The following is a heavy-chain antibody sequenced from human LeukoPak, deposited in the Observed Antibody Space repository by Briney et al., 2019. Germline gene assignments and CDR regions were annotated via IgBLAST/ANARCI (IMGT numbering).Heavy chain of an antibody. CDR3: AKPYYYDSSAFDY. D-gene: IGHD3-22*01. CDR1: GFTFDDYA. V-gene: IGHV3-43D*04. Sequence: GGSLRLSRAASGFTFDDYAMHWVRQAPGKGLEWVSLISWDGGSTYYADSVKGRFTISRDNSKNSLYLQMNSLRAEDTALYYCAKPYYYDSSAFDYWGQGTLVTVSS. CDR2: ISWDGGST. J-gene: IGHJ4*02.